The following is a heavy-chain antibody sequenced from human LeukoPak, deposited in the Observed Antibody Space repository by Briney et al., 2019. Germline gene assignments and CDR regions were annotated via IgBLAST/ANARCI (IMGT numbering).Heavy chain of an antibody. Sequence: GGSLRLSCAASGFTFSSYAMSWVRQAPGKGLEWVSGISGSGDNTYYADSVKGLFTISRDNSENTLYVQVNSLGTEDTAAYYCAKGSYYDSSGSFYFDYWGQGTLVTVSS. J-gene: IGHJ4*02. CDR3: AKGSYYDSSGSFYFDY. D-gene: IGHD3-22*01. CDR2: ISGSGDNT. CDR1: GFTFSSYA. V-gene: IGHV3-23*01.